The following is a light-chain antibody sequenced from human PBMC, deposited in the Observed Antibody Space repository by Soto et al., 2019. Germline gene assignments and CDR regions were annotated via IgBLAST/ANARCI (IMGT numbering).Light chain of an antibody. V-gene: IGKV3-15*01. Sequence: VMTQSPATLSVSPGESATVSCRASQSVSSKLAWYQQKPGQAPRLLIYDASTRATGVSARFSGSGSGTEFTLTISSLQSEDFAVYYCQQYNNWPPWTFGQGTRVEIK. J-gene: IGKJ1*01. CDR1: QSVSSK. CDR3: QQYNNWPPWT. CDR2: DAS.